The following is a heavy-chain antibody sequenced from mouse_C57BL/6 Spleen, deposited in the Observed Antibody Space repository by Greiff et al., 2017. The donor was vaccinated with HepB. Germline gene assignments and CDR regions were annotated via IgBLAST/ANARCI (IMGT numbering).Heavy chain of an antibody. CDR2: IYPRDGST. Sequence: VQLQQSDAELVKPGASVKISCKVSGYTFTDHTIHWMKQRPEQGLEWIGYIYPRDGSTKYNEKFKGKATLTADKSSSTAYMQLNSLTFEDSAVYFCAREDPYDSNYGGFAYWGQGTLVTVSA. D-gene: IGHD2-5*01. CDR1: GYTFTDHT. CDR3: AREDPYDSNYGGFAY. J-gene: IGHJ3*01. V-gene: IGHV1-78*01.